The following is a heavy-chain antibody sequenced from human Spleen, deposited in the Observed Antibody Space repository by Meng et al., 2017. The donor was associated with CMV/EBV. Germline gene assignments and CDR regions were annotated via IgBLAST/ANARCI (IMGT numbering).Heavy chain of an antibody. CDR2: ISWDGGST. CDR1: GFPFDDYA. D-gene: IGHD1-26*01. J-gene: IGHJ6*02. V-gene: IGHV3-43D*03. Sequence: LSLTCAASGFPFDDYAMHWVRQAPGKGLEWVSLISWDGGSTYYADSVKGRFTISRDNSKNSLYLQMNSLRAEDTALYYCAKDISPGGVGAITDYYYGMDVWGQGTTVTVSS. CDR3: AKDISPGGVGAITDYYYGMDV.